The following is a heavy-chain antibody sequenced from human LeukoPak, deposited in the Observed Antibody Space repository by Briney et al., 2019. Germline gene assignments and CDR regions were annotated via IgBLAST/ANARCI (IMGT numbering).Heavy chain of an antibody. V-gene: IGHV1-69*13. J-gene: IGHJ4*02. D-gene: IGHD6-6*01. CDR2: IIPIFGTA. CDR1: GGTFSSYA. CDR3: ARGESLVFHYYFDY. Sequence: SVKVSXKASGGTFSSYAISWVRQAPGQGLEWMGGIIPIFGTANYAQKFQGRVTITADESTSTAYMELSSLRSEDTAVYYCARGESLVFHYYFDYWGQGTLVTVSS.